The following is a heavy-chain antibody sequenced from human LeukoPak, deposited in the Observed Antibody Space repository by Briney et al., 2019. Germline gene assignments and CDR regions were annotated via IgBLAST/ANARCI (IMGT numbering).Heavy chain of an antibody. Sequence: PGGSLRLSCAASGFIFSSYAMSWVRQAPGKGLEWVANIKQDGSEKYYVDSVKGRFTISRDNAKNSLYLRMSSLRVGDTAVYSCARVIAVPGTPYDYYYMDVWGKGATVTVSS. V-gene: IGHV3-7*01. D-gene: IGHD6-19*01. J-gene: IGHJ6*03. CDR3: ARVIAVPGTPYDYYYMDV. CDR1: GFIFSSYA. CDR2: IKQDGSEK.